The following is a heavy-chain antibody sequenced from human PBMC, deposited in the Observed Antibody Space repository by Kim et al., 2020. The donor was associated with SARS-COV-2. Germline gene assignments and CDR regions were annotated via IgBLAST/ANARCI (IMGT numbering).Heavy chain of an antibody. CDR3: ARGSGWGTIWTYYYYY. J-gene: IGHJ6*03. CDR1: GFTFSDYG. CDR2: ISYDESDK. V-gene: IGHV3-30*03. D-gene: IGHD3-22*01. Sequence: GGSLRLSCAASGFTFSDYGMHWVRQAPGKGLEWVAIISYDESDKYYTDSVKGRFTISRDNSKKTLYLQMSSLRAEDTAVYYCARGSGWGTIWTYYYYY.